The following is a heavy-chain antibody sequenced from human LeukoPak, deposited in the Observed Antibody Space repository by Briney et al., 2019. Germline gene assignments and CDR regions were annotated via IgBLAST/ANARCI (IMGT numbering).Heavy chain of an antibody. V-gene: IGHV4-39*07. Sequence: SETLSLTCTVSGGSISSSSYYWGWIRQPPRKGLEWIGSIYYSGSTYYNPSLKSRVTISVDTSKNQFSLKLSSVTAADTAVYYCARAVVAAASNWFDPWGQGTLVTVSS. D-gene: IGHD2-15*01. CDR3: ARAVVAAASNWFDP. J-gene: IGHJ5*02. CDR2: IYYSGST. CDR1: GGSISSSSYY.